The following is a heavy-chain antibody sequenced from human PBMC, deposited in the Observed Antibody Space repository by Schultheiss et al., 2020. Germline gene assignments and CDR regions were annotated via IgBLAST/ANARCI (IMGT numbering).Heavy chain of an antibody. V-gene: IGHV1-18*01. CDR3: ARDSAAGRDAFDI. Sequence: ASVKVSCKASGYTFTSYGISWVRQAPGQGLEWMGWINPNSGGTNYAQKFQGRVTITRDTSASTAYMELSSLRSEDTAVYYCARDSAAGRDAFDIWGQGTMVTVSS. CDR2: INPNSGGT. CDR1: GYTFTSYG. D-gene: IGHD6-13*01. J-gene: IGHJ3*02.